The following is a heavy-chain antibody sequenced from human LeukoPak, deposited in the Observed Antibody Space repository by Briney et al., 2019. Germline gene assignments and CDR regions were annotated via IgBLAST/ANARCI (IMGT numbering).Heavy chain of an antibody. CDR3: ARAPSTVRSWFYFDY. V-gene: IGHV3-66*01. CDR1: GVTVSSSS. D-gene: IGHD6-13*01. Sequence: GGSLRLSCAASGVTVSSSSMSWVRQAPEKGLEWVSAAYSGGYTNYADSVKGRFTISRDNSKNTLYLQMSSLRAEDTAVYYRARAPSTVRSWFYFDYWGQGTLVTVSS. CDR2: AYSGGYT. J-gene: IGHJ4*02.